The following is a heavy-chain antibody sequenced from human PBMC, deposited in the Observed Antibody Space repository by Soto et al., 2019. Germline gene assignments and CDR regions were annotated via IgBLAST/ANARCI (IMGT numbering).Heavy chain of an antibody. CDR2: IYYSGST. J-gene: IGHJ6*02. Sequence: SETLSLTRTVSGGSISISSYYLGRIRQPPGKGLEWIGSIYYSGSTYYNPSLKSRVTISVDTSKNQFSLKLSSVTAADTAVFYYYYGMDVWGQGTTVT. V-gene: IGHV4-39*01. CDR1: GGSISISSYY. CDR3: YYGMDV.